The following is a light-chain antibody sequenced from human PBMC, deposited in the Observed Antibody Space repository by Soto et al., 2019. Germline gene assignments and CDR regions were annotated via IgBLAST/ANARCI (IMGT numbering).Light chain of an antibody. CDR3: QQFGNSPYT. Sequence: IVLTQSPGTLSLYPGERATLSCRASQSVSSSYLAWYQQKPGQAPRLLIYGASSRATGIPDRFSGSGSGTDFTLTISRLEPEDFAVYYCQQFGNSPYTFGQGTRLEIK. CDR1: QSVSSSY. J-gene: IGKJ2*01. CDR2: GAS. V-gene: IGKV3-20*01.